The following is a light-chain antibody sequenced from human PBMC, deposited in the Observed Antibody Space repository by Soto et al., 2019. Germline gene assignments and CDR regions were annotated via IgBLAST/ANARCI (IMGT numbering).Light chain of an antibody. Sequence: IQMTHSPSTLSASVGARVTITFRASQSISNWLAWYQQKPGKAPRLLIYDASSLASGVPSRFTGSGSGTEFTLTISSLQPDDFATYYGQQYSNHSPTWTCGQGTKV. V-gene: IGKV1-5*01. CDR3: QQYSNHSPTWT. CDR2: DAS. CDR1: QSISNW. J-gene: IGKJ1*01.